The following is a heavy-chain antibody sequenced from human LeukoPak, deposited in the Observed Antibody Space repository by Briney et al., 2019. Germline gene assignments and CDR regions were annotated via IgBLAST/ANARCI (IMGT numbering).Heavy chain of an antibody. J-gene: IGHJ3*02. CDR3: AGGGLDAFDI. Sequence: SETLSLTCTVSGGSISSYYWSWIRQPPGKGLEWIGYIYYSGSTNYNPSLKSRVTISVDTSKNQFSLKLSSVTAADTAVYYYAGGGLDAFDIWGQGTMVTVSS. CDR1: GGSISSYY. CDR2: IYYSGST. V-gene: IGHV4-59*01.